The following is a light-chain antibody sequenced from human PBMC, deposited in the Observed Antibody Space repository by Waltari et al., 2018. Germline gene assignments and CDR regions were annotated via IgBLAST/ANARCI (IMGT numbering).Light chain of an antibody. Sequence: DIMMTQSPISLPVSPGEQAYLSCRSSQSLLHSNGYHYLDWYLKKPGQSPQLLIYFGSNRASGVADRFSGSASGTDFTLKVSRVEAEDVGVYFCMQGLQIPFTFGQGTKLEI. CDR3: MQGLQIPFT. V-gene: IGKV2-28*01. CDR2: FGS. J-gene: IGKJ2*01. CDR1: QSLLHSNGYHY.